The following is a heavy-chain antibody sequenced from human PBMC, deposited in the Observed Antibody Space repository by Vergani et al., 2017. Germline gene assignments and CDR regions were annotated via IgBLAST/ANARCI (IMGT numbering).Heavy chain of an antibody. D-gene: IGHD3-10*01. CDR2: IYTSGST. CDR1: GGSISSGSYY. Sequence: QVQLQESGPGLVKPSQTLSLTCTVSGGSISSGSYYWSWIRQPAGKGLEWIGRIYTSGSTNYNPSLKSRVTISVDTSKNQFSLKLSSVTAADAAVYYCARDGVGGSGSFGDYWGQGTLVTVSS. J-gene: IGHJ4*02. V-gene: IGHV4-61*02. CDR3: ARDGVGGSGSFGDY.